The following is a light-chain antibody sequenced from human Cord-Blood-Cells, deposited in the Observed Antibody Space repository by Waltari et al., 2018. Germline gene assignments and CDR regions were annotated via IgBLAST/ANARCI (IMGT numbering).Light chain of an antibody. J-gene: IGKJ1*01. V-gene: IGKV4-1*01. CDR1: SSGLYSSNNKSS. CDR3: QQDYSTPRT. Sequence: DIVITQAPDSLALFLSRQTTINCTSGSSGLYSSNNKSSLAWYQQKPGQPPKLLIYWASTRESGVPDRFSGSGSGTDFTLTISSLQAEDVAVYYCQQDYSTPRTFGQGTKVEIK. CDR2: WAS.